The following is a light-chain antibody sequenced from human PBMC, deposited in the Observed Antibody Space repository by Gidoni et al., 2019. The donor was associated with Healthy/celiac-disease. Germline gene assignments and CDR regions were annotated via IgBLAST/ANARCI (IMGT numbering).Light chain of an antibody. J-gene: IGKJ2*01. CDR2: AAS. CDR3: QQSYSTPGMYT. V-gene: IGKV1-39*01. Sequence: DIQMTQSPSSLSASVGDRVTITCRASQSISSYLNWYQQKPGKAPKLLIYAASSLQSGVPSRFSGSGSGTDFTLTSSSLQPEDFATYYCQQSYSTPGMYTFGQGTKLEIK. CDR1: QSISSY.